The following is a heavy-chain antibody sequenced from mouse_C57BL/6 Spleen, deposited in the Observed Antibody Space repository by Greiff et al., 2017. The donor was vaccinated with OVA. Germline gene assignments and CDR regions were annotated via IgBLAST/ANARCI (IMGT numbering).Heavy chain of an antibody. D-gene: IGHD2-5*01. V-gene: IGHV1-55*01. CDR3: AREDYYSKMDY. J-gene: IGHJ4*01. CDR2: IYPGSGST. Sequence: QVQLQQPGTELVKPGASVKLSCKASGYTFTSYWMHWVKQRPGQGLEWIGDIYPGSGSTNYNEKFKSKATLTVDTTSSTAYMQLSSLTSEDSTVYYCAREDYYSKMDYWGQGTSVTVSS. CDR1: GYTFTSYW.